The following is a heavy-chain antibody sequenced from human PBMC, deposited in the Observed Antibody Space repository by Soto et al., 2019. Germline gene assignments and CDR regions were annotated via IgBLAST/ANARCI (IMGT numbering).Heavy chain of an antibody. CDR3: AHKGGRGAGMDV. V-gene: IGHV2-5*02. Sequence: QITLKESGPTLVKPTQTLTLTCTFSGFSFFTSNVGVGWIRQPPGKALEWLALIYWDDDKRYSPSLKSRLTIXKAXAKNEVVLTMTNMVPVDTGTYYCAHKGGRGAGMDVWGQGTTVTVSS. J-gene: IGHJ6*02. D-gene: IGHD2-15*01. CDR2: IYWDDDK. CDR1: GFSFFTSNVG.